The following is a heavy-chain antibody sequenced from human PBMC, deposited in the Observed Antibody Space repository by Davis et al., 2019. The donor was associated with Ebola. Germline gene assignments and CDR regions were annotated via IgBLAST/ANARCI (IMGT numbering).Heavy chain of an antibody. J-gene: IGHJ6*02. D-gene: IGHD4-17*01. V-gene: IGHV3-33*01. Sequence: PGGSLRLSCAASGFTFSSYGMHWVRQAPGKGLEWVAVIWYDGSNKYYADSVKGRFTISRDNSKNTLYLQMNSLRAEDTAVYYCARDFFYYGDPMGYYGMDVWGQGTTVTVSS. CDR1: GFTFSSYG. CDR2: IWYDGSNK. CDR3: ARDFFYYGDPMGYYGMDV.